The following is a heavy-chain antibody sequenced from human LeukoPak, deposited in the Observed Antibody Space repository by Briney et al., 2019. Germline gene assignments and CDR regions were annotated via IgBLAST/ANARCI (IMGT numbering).Heavy chain of an antibody. V-gene: IGHV3-30*18. CDR1: GFTFSSYG. Sequence: PGGSLRLSCAASGFTFSSYGMHSVRQAPGKGLDWVAVISYDGSNKYYADSVKGRFTISRDNSKNTLFLQMNSLRAEDTAVYYCAKGSNRGVATIDYWGQGTLVTVSS. CDR3: AKGSNRGVATIDY. J-gene: IGHJ4*02. D-gene: IGHD5-12*01. CDR2: ISYDGSNK.